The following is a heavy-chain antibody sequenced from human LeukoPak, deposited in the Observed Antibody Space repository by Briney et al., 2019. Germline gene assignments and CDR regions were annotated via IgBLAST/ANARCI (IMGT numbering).Heavy chain of an antibody. CDR1: GFSFSIYS. J-gene: IGHJ4*02. D-gene: IGHD2/OR15-2a*01. CDR3: ARDYVYAFDY. CDR2: ISGDGNAK. Sequence: GGSLRLSCAASGFSFSIYSINWVRQAPGKGLECVSYISGDGNAKHYTDSVKGRFTISRDNAKNALYLQMNSLRAEETAVYFCARDYVYAFDYWGQGTLVTVSS. V-gene: IGHV3-48*01.